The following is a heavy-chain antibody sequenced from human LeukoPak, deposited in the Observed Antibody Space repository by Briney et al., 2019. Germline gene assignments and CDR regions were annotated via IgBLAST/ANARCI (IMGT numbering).Heavy chain of an antibody. CDR3: ARDYGDYVDWFDP. CDR1: GFTFSNYA. D-gene: IGHD4-17*01. V-gene: IGHV3-30-3*01. Sequence: PGGSLRLSCAASGFTFSNYAMHWVRQAPGKGLDWVAAISYDGSNKYYADSLRGRFTISRDDSKNTLYLQMNSLRTEDTAVYFCARDYGDYVDWFDPWGQGTLVTVSS. CDR2: ISYDGSNK. J-gene: IGHJ5*02.